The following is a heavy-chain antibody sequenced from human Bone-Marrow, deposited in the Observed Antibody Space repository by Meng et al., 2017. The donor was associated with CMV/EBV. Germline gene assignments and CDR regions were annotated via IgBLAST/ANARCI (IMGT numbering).Heavy chain of an antibody. Sequence: GESLKISCTVSGFTFGDYGMIWVRQAPGKGLEWVSSISSSSSYIYYADSVKGQLTISRDNAKNSVFLQMNSLSAEDTALYFCARDPRDIGDRNWYFDLWGRATLVTVSS. CDR1: GFTFGDYG. CDR3: ARDPRDIGDRNWYFDL. CDR2: ISSSSSYI. V-gene: IGHV3-21*01. J-gene: IGHJ2*01. D-gene: IGHD2-15*01.